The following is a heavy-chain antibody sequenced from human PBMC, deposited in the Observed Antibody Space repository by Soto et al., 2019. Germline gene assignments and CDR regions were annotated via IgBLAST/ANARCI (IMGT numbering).Heavy chain of an antibody. V-gene: IGHV4-31*03. J-gene: IGHJ5*02. CDR3: ARSVCP. CDR1: VGSLSSGGYY. Sequence: QVQLHESGPGLVKPSQTLSLTCTVSVGSLSSGGYYWSWTRQHPGKGLEWIGYIYYSGSTYYNPTLKSRVTIPVDTSKPKLALKLSSVTAADTAVYYCARSVCPWGQGSLVTFSS. CDR2: IYYSGST.